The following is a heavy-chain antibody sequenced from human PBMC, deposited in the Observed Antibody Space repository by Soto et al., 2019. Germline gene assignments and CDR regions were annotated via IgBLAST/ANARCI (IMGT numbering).Heavy chain of an antibody. D-gene: IGHD2-21*02. CDR1: GGSISSYY. CDR3: VKDESYCGGDCGGDYFDY. V-gene: IGHV4-59*01. J-gene: IGHJ4*02. Sequence: PSETLSLTCTVSGGSISSYYWSWIRQPPGKGLEWIGYIYYSGSTNYNPSLKSRVTISVDTSKNQFSLKLSSVTAEDTAVYYCVKDESYCGGDCGGDYFDYWGQGTLVTVSS. CDR2: IYYSGST.